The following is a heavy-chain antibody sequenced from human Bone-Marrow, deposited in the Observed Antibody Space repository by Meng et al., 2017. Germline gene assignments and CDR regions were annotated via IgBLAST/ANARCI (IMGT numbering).Heavy chain of an antibody. Sequence: EVQLGGSGGGSVKPGGSLRLSCVASGVSFTDAWMSWVRQAPGKGLEWVGRIETKSEGGTADYAAPVKGRFSISRDDSKNTLYLQMNTLISEDTGVYFCATGAAAADHWGQGTLVTVSS. CDR1: GVSFTDAW. J-gene: IGHJ4*02. CDR3: ATGAAAADH. D-gene: IGHD6-13*01. V-gene: IGHV3-15*04. CDR2: IETKSEGGTA.